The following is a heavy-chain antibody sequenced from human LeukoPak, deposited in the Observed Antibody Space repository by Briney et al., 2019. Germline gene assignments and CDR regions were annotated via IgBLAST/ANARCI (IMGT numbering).Heavy chain of an antibody. CDR1: GGSFSGYY. D-gene: IGHD4-11*01. CDR2: INHSGST. Sequence: PSETLSLTCAVYGGSFSGYYWSWIRQPPGKGLEWIGEINHSGSTNYNPSLKSRVTISVDTSKNQCSLKLSSVTAADTAVYYCASCSDYSGFDYWGQGTLVTVSS. V-gene: IGHV4-34*01. J-gene: IGHJ4*02. CDR3: ASCSDYSGFDY.